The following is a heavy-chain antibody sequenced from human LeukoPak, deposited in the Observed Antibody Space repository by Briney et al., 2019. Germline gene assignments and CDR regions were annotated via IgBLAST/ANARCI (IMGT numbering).Heavy chain of an antibody. J-gene: IGHJ4*02. CDR3: ARPPPSCSSTSCYQQY. Sequence: GGSLRLSCAASGFTFSSYGMHWVRPAPRKGLEWVAIISYDGNNKYYADSVKGRFTISRDNSKNTLYLQMNSLRVEDTAVYYCARPPPSCSSTSCYQQYWGQGTLVTVSS. D-gene: IGHD2-2*01. CDR1: GFTFSSYG. V-gene: IGHV3-30*03. CDR2: ISYDGNNK.